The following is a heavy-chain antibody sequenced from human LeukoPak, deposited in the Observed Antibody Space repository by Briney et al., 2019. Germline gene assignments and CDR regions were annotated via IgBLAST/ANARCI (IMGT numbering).Heavy chain of an antibody. J-gene: IGHJ5*02. Sequence: GGSLRLSCAASGFAFSTYWMDWVRHAPGKGLEWVGNINQDGSVKHYVDSVRGRYTISRDNARNSVYLQMNALRVEDTAVYYCTRDFVSWGQGTLVTASS. D-gene: IGHD3-3*01. CDR3: TRDFVS. V-gene: IGHV3-7*01. CDR2: INQDGSVK. CDR1: GFAFSTYW.